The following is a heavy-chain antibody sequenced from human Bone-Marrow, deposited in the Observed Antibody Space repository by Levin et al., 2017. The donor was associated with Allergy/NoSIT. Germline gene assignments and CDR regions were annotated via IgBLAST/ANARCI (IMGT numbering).Heavy chain of an antibody. CDR3: ARDAGYSSSWYVDY. J-gene: IGHJ4*02. V-gene: IGHV1-2*02. D-gene: IGHD6-13*01. CDR1: GYTFTGYH. CDR2: INPNSGGT. Sequence: GESLKISCKASGYTFTGYHMHWVRQAPGQGLEWMGWINPNSGGTKYAQKFQGRVTMTRDTSIRTVYMELSRLKSDDTAVYYCARDAGYSSSWYVDYWGQGTLVTVSS.